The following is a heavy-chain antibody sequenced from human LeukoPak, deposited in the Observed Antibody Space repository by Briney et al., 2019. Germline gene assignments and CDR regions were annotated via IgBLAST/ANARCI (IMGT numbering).Heavy chain of an antibody. CDR1: GGSMSSYY. Sequence: PSETLSLTCTVSGGSMSSYYWSWIRQSPGKELEWIGYIYYSGSTNYNPSLKSRVTISVDTSKNQFSLKLSSVTAADTAVYYCARGVKIEYSSSSRNWYFDLWGRGTLVTVSS. CDR3: ARGVKIEYSSSSRNWYFDL. V-gene: IGHV4-59*08. CDR2: IYYSGST. D-gene: IGHD6-6*01. J-gene: IGHJ2*01.